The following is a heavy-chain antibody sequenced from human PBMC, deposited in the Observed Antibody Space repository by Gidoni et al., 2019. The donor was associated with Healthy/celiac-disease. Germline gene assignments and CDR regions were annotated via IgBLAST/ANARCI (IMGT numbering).Heavy chain of an antibody. CDR2: IYSCGST. J-gene: IGHJ6*02. D-gene: IGHD6-13*01. CDR1: GFTVSRNY. Sequence: EVQLVESGGGLVQPGGSLRLSCAASGFTVSRNYMSWVRQAPGKALEWVSVIYSCGSTYYADSVKGRFTISRDNSKNTLYLQMNSLRAEDTAVYYCARDHGSNDEIYYYYGMDVWGQGTTVTVSS. V-gene: IGHV3-66*02. CDR3: ARDHGSNDEIYYYYGMDV.